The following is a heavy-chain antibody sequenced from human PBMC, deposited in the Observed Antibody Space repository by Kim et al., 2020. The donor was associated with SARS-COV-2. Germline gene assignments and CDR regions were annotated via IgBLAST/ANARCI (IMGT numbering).Heavy chain of an antibody. J-gene: IGHJ6*02. V-gene: IGHV3-48*03. Sequence: KGRFTISRDNAKNSLYLQMNSLRAEDTAVYYCASLSSSTSSYYYYYGMDVWGQGTTVTVSS. D-gene: IGHD2-2*01. CDR3: ASLSSSTSSYYYYYGMDV.